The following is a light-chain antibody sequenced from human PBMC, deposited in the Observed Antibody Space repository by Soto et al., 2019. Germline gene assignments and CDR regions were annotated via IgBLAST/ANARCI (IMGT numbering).Light chain of an antibody. Sequence: IQMTQSPSTLSASVGDRVNITCRASQDISGWLAWYQQKPGKAPKLLVFDASSLEDGVPSRFSGSGSGTEFTLTVSNLQSDDFATYYCQHYSTRSGVTFGGGTKVEI. CDR1: QDISGW. J-gene: IGKJ4*01. V-gene: IGKV1-5*01. CDR3: QHYSTRSGVT. CDR2: DAS.